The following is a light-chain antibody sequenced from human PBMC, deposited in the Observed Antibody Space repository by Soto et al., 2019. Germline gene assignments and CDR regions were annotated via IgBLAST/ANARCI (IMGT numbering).Light chain of an antibody. Sequence: QSALTQPASASGSPGQSVTISCTGTSSDIGAYNFVSWYQQHPGKAPKLMLYDVNIRPSGVSNRFSGSKSGNTTSLTISGLQAEDEADYYCTSWTTSTNMIFGGGTALTVL. V-gene: IGLV2-14*03. CDR1: SSDIGAYNF. J-gene: IGLJ2*01. CDR2: DVN. CDR3: TSWTTSTNMI.